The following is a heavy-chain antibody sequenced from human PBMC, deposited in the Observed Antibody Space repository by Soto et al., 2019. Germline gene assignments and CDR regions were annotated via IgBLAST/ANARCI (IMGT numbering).Heavy chain of an antibody. Sequence: GGSLRLSCASSGFTFSSYSMNWVRQAPGKGLEWVSSISSSSSYIYYADSVKGRFTISRDNAKNSLYLQMNSLRAEDTAVYYCARVVDTVMDPSPWFDPWGQGTLVTVSS. V-gene: IGHV3-21*01. CDR1: GFTFSSYS. CDR3: ARVVDTVMDPSPWFDP. D-gene: IGHD5-18*01. J-gene: IGHJ5*02. CDR2: ISSSSSYI.